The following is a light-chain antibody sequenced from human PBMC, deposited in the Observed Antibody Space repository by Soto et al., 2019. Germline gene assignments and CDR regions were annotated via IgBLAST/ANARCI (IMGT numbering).Light chain of an antibody. V-gene: IGKV3-15*01. Sequence: EIVMTQSPATLSVSPGERATLSCRASQSVSGNLAWYQQKPGQAPRLLIYGASTRATGIPARFSGSGSGTEFTLTTSSLQSEDFAFYYCQQYNNWPPWTFGQGTKVEIK. CDR1: QSVSGN. CDR2: GAS. J-gene: IGKJ1*01. CDR3: QQYNNWPPWT.